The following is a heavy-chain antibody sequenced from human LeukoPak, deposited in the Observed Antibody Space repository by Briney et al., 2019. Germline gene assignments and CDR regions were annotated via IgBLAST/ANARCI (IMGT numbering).Heavy chain of an antibody. D-gene: IGHD3-10*01. CDR1: GGSFSGYY. Sequence: SETLSLTCAVYGGSFSGYYWSWLRQPPGKGLEWIGEINHSGSTNYNPSLKSRVTISVDTSKNQFSLKLSSVTAADTAVYYCARPPSYYGSGNDAFDIWGQGTMVTVSS. J-gene: IGHJ3*02. V-gene: IGHV4-34*01. CDR3: ARPPSYYGSGNDAFDI. CDR2: INHSGST.